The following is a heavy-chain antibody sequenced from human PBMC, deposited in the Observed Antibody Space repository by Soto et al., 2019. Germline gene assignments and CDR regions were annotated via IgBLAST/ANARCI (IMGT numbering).Heavy chain of an antibody. D-gene: IGHD5-12*01. J-gene: IGHJ4*02. CDR2: IRSKGYGGTT. Sequence: GGSLRLSCIASGFTFINYAMSWFRQAPGKGLEWVGFIRSKGYGGTTEYAASVKGRFNISRDDSKTIAYLQMNSLKTEDTAVYFCTRETSSGYDYWGQGTXVTVSS. CDR1: GFTFINYA. CDR3: TRETSSGYDY. V-gene: IGHV3-49*03.